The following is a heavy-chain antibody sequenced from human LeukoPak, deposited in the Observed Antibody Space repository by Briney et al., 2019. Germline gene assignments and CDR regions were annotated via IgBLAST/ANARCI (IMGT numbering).Heavy chain of an antibody. D-gene: IGHD2-2*01. CDR1: GFTFRNYY. V-gene: IGHV3-11*04. Sequence: PGGSLRLSCAASGFTFRNYYMSWIRQAPGKGLEWVSYISSSGDTIYYADSVKGRFTISRDNAKNSLYLQMNSLRAEDTAVYYCARDGCSSTSCCADYWGQGTLVTVSS. CDR2: ISSSGDTI. J-gene: IGHJ4*02. CDR3: ARDGCSSTSCCADY.